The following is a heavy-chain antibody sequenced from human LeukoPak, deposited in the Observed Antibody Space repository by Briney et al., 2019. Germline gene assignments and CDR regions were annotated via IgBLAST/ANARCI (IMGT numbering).Heavy chain of an antibody. V-gene: IGHV1-69*05. CDR2: IIPIFGTA. Sequence: ASVKVSCKASGGTFSSYAISWVRQAPGQGLEWMGGIIPIFGTANYAQTFQGRVTITTDESTSTAYMELSSLRSEDTAVYYCASCPAGAVEGRMVRGLLYYYYYMDVWGKGTTVTVSS. CDR3: ASCPAGAVEGRMVRGLLYYYYYMDV. D-gene: IGHD3-10*01. CDR1: GGTFSSYA. J-gene: IGHJ6*03.